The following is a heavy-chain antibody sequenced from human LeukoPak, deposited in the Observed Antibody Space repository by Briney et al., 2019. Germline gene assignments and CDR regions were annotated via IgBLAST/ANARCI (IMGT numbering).Heavy chain of an antibody. CDR3: ARVGTYHYGSGSVPWFDP. J-gene: IGHJ5*02. Sequence: PSETLSLTCTVSGGSISSYYWSWIRQPPGKGLEWIGYIYYSGSTNYNPSLKSRVTISVDTSKNQFSLKLSSVTAADTAVYYCARVGTYHYGSGSVPWFDPWGQGTLVTVSS. CDR2: IYYSGST. D-gene: IGHD3-10*01. V-gene: IGHV4-59*01. CDR1: GGSISSYY.